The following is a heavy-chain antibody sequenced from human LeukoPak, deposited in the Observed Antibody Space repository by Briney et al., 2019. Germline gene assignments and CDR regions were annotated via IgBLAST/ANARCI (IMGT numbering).Heavy chain of an antibody. CDR2: INHSGST. V-gene: IGHV4-34*01. Sequence: PSETLSLTCAVYGGSFRGYYWSWIRQPPGKGLEWIGEINHSGSTNYNPFLKTRDTISVDTTKNQFSLLLSSVTAPDTAVYYWVRGVGLYQMSHKGLDYWGQGTLVSVSS. CDR1: GGSFRGYY. J-gene: IGHJ4*02. CDR3: VRGVGLYQMSHKGLDY. D-gene: IGHD3-16*01.